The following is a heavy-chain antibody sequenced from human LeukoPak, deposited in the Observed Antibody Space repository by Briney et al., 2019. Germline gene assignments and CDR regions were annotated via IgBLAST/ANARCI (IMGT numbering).Heavy chain of an antibody. J-gene: IGHJ6*02. D-gene: IGHD3-3*01. CDR1: GFTFSSYW. CDR2: IRQDGSEK. CDR3: ARDVEERYYDFWSGYWSPYYYGMDV. V-gene: IGHV3-7*03. Sequence: PGGSLRLSWAASGFTFSSYWMSWVRQAPGKGLEWVANIRQDGSEKYYVDSVKGRFTISRDNAKNSLYLQMNSLRAEDTAVYYCARDVEERYYDFWSGYWSPYYYGMDVWGQGTTVTVSS.